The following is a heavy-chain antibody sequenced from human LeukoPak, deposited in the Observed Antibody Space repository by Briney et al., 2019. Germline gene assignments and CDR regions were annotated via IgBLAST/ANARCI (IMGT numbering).Heavy chain of an antibody. J-gene: IGHJ4*02. V-gene: IGHV4-34*01. CDR3: ARADIVVVVAAHRLPYYFDY. Sequence: PGGSLRLSCAASGFTFNSYAMSWVRQPPGKGLEWIGEINHSGSTNYNPSLKSRVTISVDTSKNQFSLKLSSVTAADTAVYYCARADIVVVVAAHRLPYYFDYWGQGTLVTVSS. D-gene: IGHD2-15*01. CDR2: INHSGST. CDR1: GFTFNSYA.